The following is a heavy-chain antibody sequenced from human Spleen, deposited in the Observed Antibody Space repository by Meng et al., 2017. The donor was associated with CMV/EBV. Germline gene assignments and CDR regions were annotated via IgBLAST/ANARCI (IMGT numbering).Heavy chain of an antibody. CDR3: ARGSWVYSDDDETTGLDY. CDR2: INHSGST. J-gene: IGHJ4*02. V-gene: IGHV4-34*01. CDR1: GSFGGHY. D-gene: IGHD5-12*01. Sequence: GSFGGHYWSLIRQPPGKGLEWIGEINHSGSTNYNPSLKSRVTISVDASKNQFSLKLTSVTAADTAVYYCARGSWVYSDDDETTGLDYWGPGTLVTVSS.